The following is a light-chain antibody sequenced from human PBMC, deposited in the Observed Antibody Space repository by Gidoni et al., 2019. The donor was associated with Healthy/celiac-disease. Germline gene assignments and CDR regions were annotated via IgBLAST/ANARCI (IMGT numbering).Light chain of an antibody. CDR2: DAS. CDR1: QSVSSY. V-gene: IGKV3-11*01. CDR3: QQRSNWLT. Sequence: IVLTPSPATLSLSPGERATLSCMASQSVSSYLALYQQKPGQAPRLLIYDASNRSTGIPARFSGSGSGTDFTLTISSLEPEDFAVYYCQQRSNWLTFGGGTKVEIK. J-gene: IGKJ4*01.